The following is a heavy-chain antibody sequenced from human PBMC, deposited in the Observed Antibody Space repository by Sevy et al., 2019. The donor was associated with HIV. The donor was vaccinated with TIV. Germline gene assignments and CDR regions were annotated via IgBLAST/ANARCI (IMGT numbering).Heavy chain of an antibody. CDR2: IKSNTDGGTT. CDR3: TASPDYAASQVW. Sequence: GGFLRLSCAASGFTFSNAWMSWVRQAPGKGLEWVGRIKSNTDGGTTEYAAPVKGRFTISRDDSKNTLYLQMNSLKTEETAVYYCTASPDYAASQVWWGQGTLVPVSS. D-gene: IGHD4-17*01. CDR1: GFTFSNAW. J-gene: IGHJ4*02. V-gene: IGHV3-15*01.